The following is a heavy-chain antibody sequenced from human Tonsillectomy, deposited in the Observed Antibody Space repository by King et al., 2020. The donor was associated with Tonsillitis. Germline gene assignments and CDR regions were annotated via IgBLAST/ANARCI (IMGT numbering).Heavy chain of an antibody. V-gene: IGHV3-30*02. CDR1: GLIFSSYG. D-gene: IGHD6-13*01. CDR3: AKDRAAGLIDY. Sequence: VQLVESGGGVVQPGGSLRLSCVASGLIFSSYGMHWVRQAPGKGLEWVTFILYDGTNEYYTDSVKGRFTISRDNSKNTLYLQMNNLRPDDTAVYYCAKDRAAGLIDYWGQGTLVTVSS. J-gene: IGHJ4*02. CDR2: ILYDGTNE.